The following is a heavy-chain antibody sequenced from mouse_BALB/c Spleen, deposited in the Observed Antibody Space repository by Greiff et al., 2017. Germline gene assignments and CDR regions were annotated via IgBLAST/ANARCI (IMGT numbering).Heavy chain of an antibody. V-gene: IGHV1S126*01. CDR3: ARNDYGSSSTYYYAMDY. J-gene: IGHJ4*01. Sequence: QVQLKESGPQLVRPGASVKISCKASGYSFTSYWMHWVKQRPGQGLEWIGMIDPSDSETRLNQKFKDKATLTVDKSSSTAYMQLSSPTSEDSAVYYCARNDYGSSSTYYYAMDYWGQGTSVTVSS. D-gene: IGHD1-1*01. CDR2: IDPSDSET. CDR1: GYSFTSYW.